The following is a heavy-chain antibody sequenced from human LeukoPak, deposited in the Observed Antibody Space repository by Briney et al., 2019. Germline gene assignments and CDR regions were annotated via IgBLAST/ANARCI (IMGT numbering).Heavy chain of an antibody. D-gene: IGHD3-22*01. CDR2: IYYTGST. J-gene: IGHJ4*02. V-gene: IGHV4-30-4*08. CDR3: ARAYYYDSSGYYERWSGESK. CDR1: GGSISSDDYY. Sequence: SQTLSLTCTVSGGSISSDDYYWSWIRQPPGKGLEWIGYIYYTGSTYYNPSLKSRVTISVDTSKNQFSLKLSSVTAADTAVYYCARAYYYDSSGYYERWSGESKWGQGTLVTVSS.